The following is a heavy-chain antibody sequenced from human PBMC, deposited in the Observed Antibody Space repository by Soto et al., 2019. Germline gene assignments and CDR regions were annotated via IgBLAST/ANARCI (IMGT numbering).Heavy chain of an antibody. CDR2: IGTAGDT. CDR1: GFTFSSYD. V-gene: IGHV3-13*01. D-gene: IGHD5-12*01. J-gene: IGHJ3*02. Sequence: PGGSLRLSCAASGFTFSSYDMHWVRQATGKGLEWVSAIGTAGDTYYPGSVKGRFTISRENAKNSLYLQMNSLRAGDTAVYYCARGTHSGYDDDAFDIWGQGTMVTVSS. CDR3: ARGTHSGYDDDAFDI.